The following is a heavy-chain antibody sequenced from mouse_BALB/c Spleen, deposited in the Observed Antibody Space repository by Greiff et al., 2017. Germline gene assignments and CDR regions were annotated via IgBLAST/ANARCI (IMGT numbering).Heavy chain of an antibody. D-gene: IGHD1-1*01. V-gene: IGHV1S135*01. Sequence: VQLKESGPELVKPGASVKVSCKASGYAFTSYNMYWVKQSHGKSLEWIGYIDPYNGGTSYNQKFKGKATLTVDKSSSTAYMHLNSLTSEDSAVYYCAREAPLYYEFAYWGQGTLVTVSA. CDR2: IDPYNGGT. CDR1: GYAFTSYN. CDR3: AREAPLYYEFAY. J-gene: IGHJ3*01.